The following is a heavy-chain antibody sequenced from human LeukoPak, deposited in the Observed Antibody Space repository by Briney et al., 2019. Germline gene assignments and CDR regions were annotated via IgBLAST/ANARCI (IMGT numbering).Heavy chain of an antibody. CDR1: GFTFSSYA. Sequence: PGGSLRLSCAASGFTFSSYAMSWVRQAPGKGLEWVSAISGSGGSTYYADSVKGRFTISRDNSKNTLCLQMNSLRAEDTAVYYCAKDICSGGSCHIDYWGQGTLVTVSS. D-gene: IGHD2-15*01. CDR3: AKDICSGGSCHIDY. CDR2: ISGSGGST. J-gene: IGHJ4*02. V-gene: IGHV3-23*01.